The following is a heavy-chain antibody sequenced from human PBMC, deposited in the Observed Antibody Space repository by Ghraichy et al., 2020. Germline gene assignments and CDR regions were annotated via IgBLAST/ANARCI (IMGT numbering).Heavy chain of an antibody. V-gene: IGHV1-2*06. CDR2: INPSSGVT. J-gene: IGHJ3*01. Sequence: ASVKVSCKAFGYAFTDFYIHWVRQAPGQGLEWMGRINPSSGVTNDAQKSHGRVTMTRDTSISTAYMELRSLTSDDTAVYYCARVERAEPSTVDAFDLWGQGTMVTVSS. D-gene: IGHD2-21*02. CDR3: ARVERAEPSTVDAFDL. CDR1: GYAFTDFY.